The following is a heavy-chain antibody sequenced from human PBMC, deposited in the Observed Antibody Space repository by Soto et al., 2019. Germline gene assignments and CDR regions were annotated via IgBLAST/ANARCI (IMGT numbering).Heavy chain of an antibody. V-gene: IGHV4-59*01. CDR2: IYYSGGT. Sequence: SAPLALTCTFSVVSISSYYWIWIRHPPGKGLEWIGYIYYSGGTNYNPSRKSRGTISVDTSKKQFSLKLSSVTAAETAVYYCARSSMEELRFDYWGQGTLVTVYS. CDR3: ARSSMEELRFDY. CDR1: VVSISSYY. J-gene: IGHJ4*02. D-gene: IGHD1-26*01.